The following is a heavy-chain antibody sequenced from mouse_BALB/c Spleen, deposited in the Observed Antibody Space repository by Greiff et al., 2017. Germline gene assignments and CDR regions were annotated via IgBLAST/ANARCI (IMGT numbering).Heavy chain of an antibody. D-gene: IGHD1-1*01. CDR1: GYTFTSYY. Sequence: QVQLQQSGAELVKPGASVKLSCKASGYTFTSYYMYWVKQRPGQGLEWIGEINPSNGGTNFNEKFKSKATLTVDKSSSTAYMQLSSLTSEDSAVYYCTREVITTVVARYFDVWGAGTTVTVSS. V-gene: IGHV1S81*02. J-gene: IGHJ1*01. CDR3: TREVITTVVARYFDV. CDR2: INPSNGGT.